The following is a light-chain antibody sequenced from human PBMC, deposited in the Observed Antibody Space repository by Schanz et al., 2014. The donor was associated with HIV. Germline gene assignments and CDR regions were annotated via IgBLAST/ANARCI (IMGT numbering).Light chain of an antibody. CDR2: WAS. V-gene: IGKV4-1*01. CDR3: QQYYDTPYT. CDR1: QSILYSSNSKNY. Sequence: DIVMTQSPDSLAVSLGERATINCKSSQSILYSSNSKNYLAWYQQKPGQPPKLLIYWASTRESGVPDRFSGSGSGTDFTLTISSLQAEDVAVYYCQQYYDTPYTFGQGTKLELK. J-gene: IGKJ2*01.